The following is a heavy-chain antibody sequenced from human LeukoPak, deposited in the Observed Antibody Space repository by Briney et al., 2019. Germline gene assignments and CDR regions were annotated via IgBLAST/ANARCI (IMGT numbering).Heavy chain of an antibody. Sequence: PGGSLRLSCAASGFTFSSYSMNWVRQAPGKGLEWVSSISSSSSYIYYADSVKGQFTISRDNAKNSLYLQMNSLRAEDTALYYCARGYSSSSGVDYWGQGTLVTVSS. CDR3: ARGYSSSSGVDY. CDR2: ISSSSSYI. J-gene: IGHJ4*02. D-gene: IGHD6-6*01. V-gene: IGHV3-21*01. CDR1: GFTFSSYS.